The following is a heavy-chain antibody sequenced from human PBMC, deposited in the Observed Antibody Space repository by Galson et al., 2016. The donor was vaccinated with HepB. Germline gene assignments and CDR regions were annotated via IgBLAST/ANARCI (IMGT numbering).Heavy chain of an antibody. CDR1: EFSVTSSA. V-gene: IGHV3-23*01. CDR3: AKATRIYCSGGICTYYFEY. D-gene: IGHD2-15*01. CDR2: LSSSGLST. Sequence: SLRLSCAASEFSVTSSATTWLRQAPGKGLEWVSGLSSSGLSTYYADSVKGRFTISRDNSANTLSLQMNSLRGEDTAVYYCAKATRIYCSGGICTYYFEYWGQGTLVTVSS. J-gene: IGHJ4*02.